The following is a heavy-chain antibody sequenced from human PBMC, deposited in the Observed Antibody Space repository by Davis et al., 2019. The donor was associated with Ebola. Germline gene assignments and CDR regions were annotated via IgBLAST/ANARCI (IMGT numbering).Heavy chain of an antibody. CDR1: GFTFSSYE. D-gene: IGHD3-3*01. CDR3: ARDPARVTIFGPYMDV. V-gene: IGHV3-48*03. CDR2: ISSSGSTI. J-gene: IGHJ6*02. Sequence: GESLKISCAASGFTFSSYEMNWVRQAPGKGLEWVSYISSSGSTIYYADSVKGRFTISRDNAKNSLYLQMNSLRAEDTAVYYCARDPARVTIFGPYMDVWGQGTTVTVSS.